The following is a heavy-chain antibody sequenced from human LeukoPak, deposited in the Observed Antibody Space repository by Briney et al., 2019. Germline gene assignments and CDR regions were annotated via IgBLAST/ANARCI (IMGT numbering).Heavy chain of an antibody. Sequence: PGGSLRLSCGASGFTFSTYTMAWVRQAPGGGLECVSGISGNGGRTYYADSVKGRFAISRDDSKSTLYLQMNSLRGEDTAVYYCAKDFGRNLGGPGYWGRGTLVIVSS. V-gene: IGHV3-23*01. CDR3: AKDFGRNLGGPGY. D-gene: IGHD1-14*01. CDR2: ISGNGGRT. CDR1: GFTFSTYT. J-gene: IGHJ4*02.